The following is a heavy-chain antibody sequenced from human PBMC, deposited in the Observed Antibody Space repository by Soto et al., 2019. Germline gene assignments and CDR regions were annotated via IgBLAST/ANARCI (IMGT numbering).Heavy chain of an antibody. J-gene: IGHJ4*01. CDR2: IGTDGNT. V-gene: IGHV3-23*01. CDR3: VRKYPGTRPFVY. Sequence: PGGSLRLSCAASGFTFNSYAMNWVRQAPGKGLAWVSAIGTDGNTYYANSVKGRFTISRDNSRTTLYLQMNSLRVEHTALYYCVRKYPGTRPFVYGGQGALVTVSS. D-gene: IGHD2-2*01. CDR1: GFTFNSYA.